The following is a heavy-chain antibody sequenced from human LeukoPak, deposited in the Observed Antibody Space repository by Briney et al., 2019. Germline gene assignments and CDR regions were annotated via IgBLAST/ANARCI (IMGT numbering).Heavy chain of an antibody. J-gene: IGHJ2*01. CDR1: GGSMFSYY. V-gene: IGHV4-4*08. CDR3: ARRAYYDSSGYHPTSGYFDL. CDR2: IYSNGIT. Sequence: SETLSLTCSVSGGSMFSYYWNWIRQPPGKGLEWIGYIYSNGITKYSPSLRSRGTISFASSRNQFSLRLTSVTAADTAIYYCARRAYYDSSGYHPTSGYFDLWGRGTLVTVSS. D-gene: IGHD3-22*01.